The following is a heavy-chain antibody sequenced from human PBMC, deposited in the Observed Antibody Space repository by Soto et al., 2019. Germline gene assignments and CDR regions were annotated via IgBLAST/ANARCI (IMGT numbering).Heavy chain of an antibody. D-gene: IGHD3-22*01. CDR1: GGSISFYY. CDR3: ARSSYYDSSGYYDY. J-gene: IGHJ4*02. V-gene: IGHV4-59*01. Sequence: PSETLSLTCTVSGGSISFYYCSWVRQSPREGMEWNGYIYYTGSTNYNPSLQSRVTISLDTSKNQYSLKLSSVTAADTAVYYCARSSYYDSSGYYDYWGQGTLVTVSS. CDR2: IYYTGST.